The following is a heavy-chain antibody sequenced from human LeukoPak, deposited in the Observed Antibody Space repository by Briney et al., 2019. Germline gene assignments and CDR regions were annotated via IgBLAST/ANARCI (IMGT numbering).Heavy chain of an antibody. Sequence: SETLSLTCTVSGGSISSYYWNWIRQPPGQGLEWIGYIYYSGSTNYNPSLKSRVTISVDTSKNQFSLKMSSVTAADTAVYYCARGADSSGYYSIFYFDYWGQGTLVTVSS. D-gene: IGHD3-22*01. CDR1: GGSISSYY. CDR2: IYYSGST. J-gene: IGHJ4*02. CDR3: ARGADSSGYYSIFYFDY. V-gene: IGHV4-59*01.